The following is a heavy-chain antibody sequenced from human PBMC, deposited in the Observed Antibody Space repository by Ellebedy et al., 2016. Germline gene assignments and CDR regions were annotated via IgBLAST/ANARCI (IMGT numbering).Heavy chain of an antibody. Sequence: ASVKVSXXASGYTFTSYGISWVRQAPGQGLEWMGWISAYNGNTNYAQKLQGRVTMTTDTSTSTAYMELRSLRSDDTAVYYCARYYYDSSGYYYDGAPFDYWGQGTLVTVSS. CDR2: ISAYNGNT. J-gene: IGHJ4*02. V-gene: IGHV1-18*01. D-gene: IGHD3-22*01. CDR1: GYTFTSYG. CDR3: ARYYYDSSGYYYDGAPFDY.